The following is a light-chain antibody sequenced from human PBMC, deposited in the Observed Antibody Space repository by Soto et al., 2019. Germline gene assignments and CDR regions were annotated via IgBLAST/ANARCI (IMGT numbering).Light chain of an antibody. CDR1: NIGSEN. Sequence: SYELTQPLSVSVALGQTARITRGGTNIGSENVHWYQQKPGQAPVLVIYRDSNRPSGIPERFAGSNSGNTATLTNSRAQAGDEADYYCQVWDSSTTRVFGGGTELTVL. J-gene: IGLJ3*02. CDR2: RDS. CDR3: QVWDSSTTRV. V-gene: IGLV3-9*01.